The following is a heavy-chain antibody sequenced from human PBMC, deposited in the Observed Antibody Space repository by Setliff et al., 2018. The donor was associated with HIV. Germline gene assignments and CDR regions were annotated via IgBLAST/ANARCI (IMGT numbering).Heavy chain of an antibody. Sequence: SETLSLTCTVSGGSISSGTYYWSWIRQPAGKGLEWIGHIYTSGSTDYNPTFKSRVTISEDTSKNQVSLKVSSVTAADTAVYYCAGERWNYDYYYYGMDVWGQGTTVTVSS. D-gene: IGHD1-7*01. CDR2: IYTSGST. CDR3: AGERWNYDYYYYGMDV. J-gene: IGHJ6*02. V-gene: IGHV4-61*09. CDR1: GGSISSGTYY.